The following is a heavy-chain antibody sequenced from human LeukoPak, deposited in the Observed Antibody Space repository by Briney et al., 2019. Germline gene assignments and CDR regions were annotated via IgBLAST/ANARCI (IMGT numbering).Heavy chain of an antibody. D-gene: IGHD2-15*01. CDR2: ISGSSSYI. V-gene: IGHV3-21*01. Sequence: GGSLRLSCAASGFTFSSYSMNWVRQAPGKGLEWVSSISGSSSYIYYADSVKGRFTISRDNAKKSLYLQMNSLRAEDTALYYCARDSAEYCSGGGCSSFDYWGQGTLVTVSS. J-gene: IGHJ4*02. CDR3: ARDSAEYCSGGGCSSFDY. CDR1: GFTFSSYS.